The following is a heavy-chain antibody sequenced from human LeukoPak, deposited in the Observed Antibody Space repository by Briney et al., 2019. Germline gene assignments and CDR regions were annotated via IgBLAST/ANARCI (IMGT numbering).Heavy chain of an antibody. CDR3: ARDNPYYYDSSGYSLDY. Sequence: ASVKVSCKASGYTFTSYDINWVRQATGQGLEWMGWMNPNSGNTGYAQKFQGRVTITADESTSTAYMELSSLRSEDTAVYYCARDNPYYYDSSGYSLDYWGQGTLVTVSS. CDR2: MNPNSGNT. CDR1: GYTFTSYD. D-gene: IGHD3-22*01. V-gene: IGHV1-8*01. J-gene: IGHJ4*02.